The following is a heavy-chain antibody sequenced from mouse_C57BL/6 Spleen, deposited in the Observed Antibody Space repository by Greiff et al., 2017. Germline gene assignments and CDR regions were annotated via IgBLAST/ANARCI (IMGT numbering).Heavy chain of an antibody. CDR2: IDPSDSYT. CDR1: GYTFTSYW. D-gene: IGHD4-1*01. V-gene: IGHV1-69*01. Sequence: QVQLKQPGAELVMPGASVKLSCKASGYTFTSYWMHWVKQRPGQGLEWIGEIDPSDSYTNYNQKFKGKSTLTVDKSSSTAYMQLSSLPSEDSAVYYCARGLGHYYAMDYWGQGTSVTVAA. CDR3: ARGLGHYYAMDY. J-gene: IGHJ4*01.